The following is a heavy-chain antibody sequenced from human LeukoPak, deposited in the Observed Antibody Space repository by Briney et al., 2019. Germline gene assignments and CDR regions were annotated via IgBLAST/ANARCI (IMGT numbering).Heavy chain of an antibody. D-gene: IGHD3-16*01. CDR2: INSDGSDT. J-gene: IGHJ4*02. CDR3: ARGVLGGAIDH. Sequence: GGSLRLSCAASGFTFSTYWMHWVRQAPGKGLVWVSRINSDGSDTDYADSVKGRFTISRDNAKNTLSLQMNSLRDEDTAVYYCARGVLGGAIDHWGQGTLVTVSS. CDR1: GFTFSTYW. V-gene: IGHV3-74*01.